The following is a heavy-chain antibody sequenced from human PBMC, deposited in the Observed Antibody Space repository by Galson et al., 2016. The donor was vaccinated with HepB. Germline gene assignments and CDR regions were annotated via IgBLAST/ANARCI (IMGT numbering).Heavy chain of an antibody. CDR1: GYTFISYD. D-gene: IGHD1-26*01. V-gene: IGHV1-8*01. Sequence: SVKVSCKASGYTFISYDISWVRQATGQGLEWMGWMNPKSGNTGYAQKFQGRITMTRSTSTGTAYMELSSLRSEDTAVYYCARAPSKRADQRGGLRFDPWGQGTLVTVSS. CDR2: MNPKSGNT. J-gene: IGHJ5*02. CDR3: ARAPSKRADQRGGLRFDP.